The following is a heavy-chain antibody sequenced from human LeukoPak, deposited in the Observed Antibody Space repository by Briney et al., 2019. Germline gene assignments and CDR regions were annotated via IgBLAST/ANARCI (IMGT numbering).Heavy chain of an antibody. CDR2: IYYSGST. J-gene: IGHJ4*02. V-gene: IGHV4-39*07. CDR3: ARAGYGDYPYYFDY. CDR1: GGSISSSSYY. D-gene: IGHD4-17*01. Sequence: SETLSLTCTVSGGSISSSSYYWGWIRQPPGKGLEWIGSIYYSGSTYYNPSLKSRVTISVDTSKNQFSLKLSSVTAADTAVYYCARAGYGDYPYYFDYWGQGTLVTVSS.